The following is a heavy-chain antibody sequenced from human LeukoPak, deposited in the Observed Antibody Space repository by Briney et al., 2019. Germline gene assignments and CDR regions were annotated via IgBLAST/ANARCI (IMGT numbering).Heavy chain of an antibody. D-gene: IGHD6-19*01. CDR2: TYYRSKWFI. CDR3: TRSDCSSGRCPGFDN. CDR1: GDNVSSNSAA. V-gene: IGHV6-1*01. Sequence: SQTFSLTCGISGDNVSSNSAAWNWIRQSPSRGLEWLGRTYYRSKWFINYAPSVKSRIIINPDTPKNQVSLQLNSVTPEDTAVYYCTRSDCSSGRCPGFDNWGQGTLVTVSS. J-gene: IGHJ4*02.